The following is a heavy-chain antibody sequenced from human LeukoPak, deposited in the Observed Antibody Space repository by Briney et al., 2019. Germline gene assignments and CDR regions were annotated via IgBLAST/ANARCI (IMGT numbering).Heavy chain of an antibody. CDR2: ISAYNGNT. V-gene: IGHV1-18*01. CDR3: ARDGAVGATMDYYGMDV. D-gene: IGHD1-26*01. J-gene: IGHJ6*02. Sequence: ASVKVSCKASGYTFTSYGISWVRQAPGQGLEWMGWISAYNGNTNYAQKLQGRVTMTTDTSTSTAYMELRSLRSDDTAVYYCARDGAVGATMDYYGMDVWGQGTTVTVSS. CDR1: GYTFTSYG.